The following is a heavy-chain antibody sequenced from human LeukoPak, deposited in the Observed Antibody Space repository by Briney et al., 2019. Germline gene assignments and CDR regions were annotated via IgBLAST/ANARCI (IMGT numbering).Heavy chain of an antibody. CDR2: TNAGNGNT. J-gene: IGHJ4*02. CDR1: GYTFTSYA. CDR3: ARGSKWWELDY. V-gene: IGHV1-3*01. D-gene: IGHD1-26*01. Sequence: ASVKVSCKASGYTFTSYAMHWVRQAPGQRLEWMGWTNAGNGNTKYSQKFQGRVTITRDTSASTAYMELSGLRSEDTAVYYCARGSKWWELDYWGQGTLVTVSS.